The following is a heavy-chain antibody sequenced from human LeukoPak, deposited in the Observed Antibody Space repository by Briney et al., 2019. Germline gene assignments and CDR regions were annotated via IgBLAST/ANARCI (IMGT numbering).Heavy chain of an antibody. V-gene: IGHV1-2*02. D-gene: IGHD3-10*01. Sequence: ASVKVSCKASGYTFTGYYMHWVRQAPGQGLEWMGWINPNSGGTNYAQKFQGRVTMTRDTSISTAYMELSRLRSDDTAVYYCARGRDGLWFGELFHWFDPWGQGTLVTVSS. CDR1: GYTFTGYY. J-gene: IGHJ5*02. CDR2: INPNSGGT. CDR3: ARGRDGLWFGELFHWFDP.